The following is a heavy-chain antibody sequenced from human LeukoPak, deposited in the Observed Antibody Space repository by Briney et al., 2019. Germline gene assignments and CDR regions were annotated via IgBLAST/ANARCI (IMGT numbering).Heavy chain of an antibody. CDR2: ISSSSSYT. CDR3: ARTPRYCSGGSCFDY. Sequence: GGSLRLSCAASGFTFSDYYMSWIRQAPGKGLEWVSYISSSSSYTNYADSVKGRFTISRDNAKNSLYLQMSSLRAEDTAVYYCARTPRYCSGGSCFDYWGQGTLVTVSS. J-gene: IGHJ4*02. V-gene: IGHV3-11*06. CDR1: GFTFSDYY. D-gene: IGHD2-15*01.